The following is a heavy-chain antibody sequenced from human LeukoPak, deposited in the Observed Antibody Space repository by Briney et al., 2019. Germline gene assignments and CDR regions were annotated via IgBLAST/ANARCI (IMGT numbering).Heavy chain of an antibody. J-gene: IGHJ4*02. CDR2: ISGSGGST. V-gene: IGHV3-23*01. D-gene: IGHD3-10*01. Sequence: GGSLRLSCAASGFTFSSYAMSWVRQAPGKGLEWVSAISGSGGSTYYADSVKGRFTISRDNSKNTLYLQMNSLRAEDTAVYYCAKLSFGFGELADYFDYWGQGTLVTVSS. CDR1: GFTFSSYA. CDR3: AKLSFGFGELADYFDY.